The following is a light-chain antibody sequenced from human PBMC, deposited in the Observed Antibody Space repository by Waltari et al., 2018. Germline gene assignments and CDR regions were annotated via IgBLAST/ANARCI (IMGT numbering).Light chain of an antibody. Sequence: DIQLTQSPSFLSASVGDRVTITCRASQGISSYLGWYQQKPGKAPKLLIYAASTLQSGVPSRFIGSGSGTEFTLTISSLQPEDFATYYCQQLNSYPRAFGGGTKVEIK. CDR1: QGISSY. CDR3: QQLNSYPRA. CDR2: AAS. V-gene: IGKV1-9*01. J-gene: IGKJ4*01.